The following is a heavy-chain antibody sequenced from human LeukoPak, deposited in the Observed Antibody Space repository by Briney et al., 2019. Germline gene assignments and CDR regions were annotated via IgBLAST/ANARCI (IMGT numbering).Heavy chain of an antibody. Sequence: ASVKVSCKASGYIFTTYAITWVRQAPGQGLEWMGGISAFNGNANYAQKFQGRVTLTTDTSTRTAYMELRSLRSDDTAVYYCARGITIFGVVPAYWGQGTLVTVSS. J-gene: IGHJ4*02. CDR1: GYIFTTYA. CDR2: ISAFNGNA. V-gene: IGHV1-18*01. D-gene: IGHD3-3*01. CDR3: ARGITIFGVVPAY.